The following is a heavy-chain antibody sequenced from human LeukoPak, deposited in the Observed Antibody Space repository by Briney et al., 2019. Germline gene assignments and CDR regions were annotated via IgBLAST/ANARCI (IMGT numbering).Heavy chain of an antibody. CDR2: ISGSGGST. Sequence: GGSLRLSCAASGFTFSSYGMSWVRQAPGKGLEWVSAISGSGGSTYYAGSVKGRFTISRDNSKNTLYLQMNSLRAEDTAVYYCAKDTRAYSYGYLDYWGQGTLVTVSS. CDR1: GFTFSSYG. D-gene: IGHD5-18*01. V-gene: IGHV3-23*01. J-gene: IGHJ4*02. CDR3: AKDTRAYSYGYLDY.